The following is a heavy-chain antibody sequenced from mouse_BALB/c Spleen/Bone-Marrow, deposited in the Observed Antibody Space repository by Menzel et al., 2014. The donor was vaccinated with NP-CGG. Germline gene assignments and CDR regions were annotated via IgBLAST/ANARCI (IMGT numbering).Heavy chain of an antibody. CDR3: ARDNGTYGWYFDV. CDR1: GFTFSSYA. D-gene: IGHD2-1*01. CDR2: ISSGGSYT. J-gene: IGHJ1*01. V-gene: IGHV5-9-4*01. Sequence: EVMLVESGGGLVTPGGPLKLSCAASGFTFSSYAMSWVRQSPEKRLEWVAEISSGGSYTYSSDTVTGRFTISRDNVKNTLYLEMSSLRSEDTVMNHCARDNGTYGWYFDVWGAGTTVTVSS.